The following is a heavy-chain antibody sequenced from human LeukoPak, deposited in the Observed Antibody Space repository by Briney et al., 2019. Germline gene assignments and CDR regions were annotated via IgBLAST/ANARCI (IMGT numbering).Heavy chain of an antibody. Sequence: GGSLRLSCAASGFTFSSYGMHWVRQAPGKGLEWVAVISYDVSKKYYADSVKGRFTISRDNSKNTLYLQMNSLRAEDTAVYYCARRMSIAVTGTTAFDIWGQGTMVTVSS. CDR1: GFTFSSYG. J-gene: IGHJ3*02. CDR2: ISYDVSKK. D-gene: IGHD6-19*01. V-gene: IGHV3-33*05. CDR3: ARRMSIAVTGTTAFDI.